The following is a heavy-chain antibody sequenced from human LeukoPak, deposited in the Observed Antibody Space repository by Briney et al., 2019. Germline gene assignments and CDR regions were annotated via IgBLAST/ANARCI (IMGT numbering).Heavy chain of an antibody. Sequence: SETLSLTCTVSGGSISSYYWSWIRQPPGKGLEWIGYIYYSGSTNYNPSLKSRVTISVDTSKNQFSLKLSSVTAADTAVYYCARGSIAARQIYYFDYWGQGTLVTVSS. CDR3: ARGSIAARQIYYFDY. CDR1: GGSISSYY. J-gene: IGHJ4*02. D-gene: IGHD6-6*01. V-gene: IGHV4-59*12. CDR2: IYYSGST.